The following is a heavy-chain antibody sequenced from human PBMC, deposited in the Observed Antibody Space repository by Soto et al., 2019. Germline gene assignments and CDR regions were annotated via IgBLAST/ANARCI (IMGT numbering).Heavy chain of an antibody. CDR3: ASGIWVATTAAYYFDS. J-gene: IGHJ4*02. CDR2: INAGNGNT. D-gene: IGHD5-12*01. CDR1: GYTFSKYA. V-gene: IGHV1-3*01. Sequence: QVQLVQSGAEVKKPGASVMVSCKASGYTFSKYAMQWVRQALGQRPEWMGRINAGNGNTKYSQKFQDRFIITRDTSAYTAYMGLRTLTSEDTAVYYCASGIWVATTAAYYFDSWVQGTEVTVSS.